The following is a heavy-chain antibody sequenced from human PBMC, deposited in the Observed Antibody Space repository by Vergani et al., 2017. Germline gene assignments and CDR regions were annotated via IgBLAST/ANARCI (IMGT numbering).Heavy chain of an antibody. V-gene: IGHV3-23*01. CDR3: AKDFGITGTPNWFDP. Sequence: EVQLLESGGGLVQPGGSLRLSCAASGFTFSSYAMSWVRQAPGKGLEWVSAISGSGGRTYYADSVKGRFTISRDNSKNTLYLQMNSLRAEDTAVYYSAKDFGITGTPNWFDPWGQGTLVTVSS. D-gene: IGHD1-7*01. CDR2: ISGSGGRT. CDR1: GFTFSSYA. J-gene: IGHJ5*02.